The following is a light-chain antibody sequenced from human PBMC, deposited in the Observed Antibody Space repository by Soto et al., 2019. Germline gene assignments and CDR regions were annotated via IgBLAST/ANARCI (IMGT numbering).Light chain of an antibody. J-gene: IGLJ2*01. V-gene: IGLV2-14*01. CDR1: MRDVGAYNL. CDR2: EVR. CDR3: SSYTSKSNLI. Sequence: QSALTQPASVSGSPGQSITISCAGTMRDVGAYNLVSWYKQHPGRAPQLIIYEVRNRPSGISFRYSGSKSCNTASLTISGLQAEDEADYYCSSYTSKSNLIFGEGTKITVL.